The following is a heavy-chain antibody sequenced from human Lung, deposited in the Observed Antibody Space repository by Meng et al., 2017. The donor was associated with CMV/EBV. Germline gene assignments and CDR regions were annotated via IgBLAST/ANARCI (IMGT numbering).Heavy chain of an antibody. D-gene: IGHD3-10*01. Sequence: GGSPRLXCVASGFTFSSSYMSWVRQAPGKGLEWVANIKYDGSDKGYVGSVEGRFTISRDNAKNSVYLQMNTLRVEDTAVYYCARDPHFGALDYWGQGTLVTVSS. CDR1: GFTFSSSY. CDR2: IKYDGSDK. CDR3: ARDPHFGALDY. J-gene: IGHJ4*02. V-gene: IGHV3-7*01.